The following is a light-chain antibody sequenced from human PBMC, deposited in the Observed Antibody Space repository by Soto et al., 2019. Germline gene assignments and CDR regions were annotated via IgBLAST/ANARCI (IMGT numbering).Light chain of an antibody. V-gene: IGKV3-20*01. CDR3: QQYGSSPKT. CDR2: GAS. CDR1: QSVSSD. J-gene: IGKJ1*01. Sequence: EIVMTQSPATLSVSPGERATLSCRASQSVSSDLAWYHQKPGQAPRLLIYGASSRATGIPDRFSGSGSGTDFTLTISRLEPEDFAVYYCQQYGSSPKTFGQGTEVEIK.